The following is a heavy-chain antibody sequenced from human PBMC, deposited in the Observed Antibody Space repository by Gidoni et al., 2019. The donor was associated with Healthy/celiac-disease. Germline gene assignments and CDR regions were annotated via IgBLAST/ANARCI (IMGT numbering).Heavy chain of an antibody. CDR3: AKKDSLLIVGATGAGY. J-gene: IGHJ4*02. Sequence: EVQLLESGGGLVQPGGSLRLSCAASGFPFSSYAMSWVRQAPGKGLEWVSAISGSGGSTYYADSVKGRFTISRDNSKNTLYLQMNSLRAEDTAVYYCAKKDSLLIVGATGAGYWGQGTLVTVSS. CDR1: GFPFSSYA. V-gene: IGHV3-23*01. CDR2: ISGSGGST. D-gene: IGHD1-26*01.